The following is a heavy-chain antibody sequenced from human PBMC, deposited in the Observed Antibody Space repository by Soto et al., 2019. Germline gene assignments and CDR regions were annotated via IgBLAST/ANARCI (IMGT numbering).Heavy chain of an antibody. V-gene: IGHV1-69*02. CDR1: GGTFSSYT. CDR2: VTPILGIV. D-gene: IGHD5-18*01. CDR3: AARGYTPEYFED. J-gene: IGHJ1*01. Sequence: HVQLVQCGAEVKKPGSSVKVSCKASGGTFSSYTVTWVRQAPGQGLAWIGRVTPILGIVNNAQKFQGRVTITADKSTTTAYMDLNSLRFEDTAIYYCAARGYTPEYFEDWGQGTLVTVFS.